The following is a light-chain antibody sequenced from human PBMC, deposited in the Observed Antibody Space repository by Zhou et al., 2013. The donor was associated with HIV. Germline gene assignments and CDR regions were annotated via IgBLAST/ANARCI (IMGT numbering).Light chain of an antibody. CDR1: KDISNS. CDR2: AAS. J-gene: IGKJ1*01. Sequence: DIQMTQSPSSLSASVGDRVTITCRASKDISNSLAWYQQKTGKAPKLLVYAASRLQSGVPSRFSGSGSGTDYTLTISSLQPEDFATYYCQHYYGSPTWPFGQGTKVEIK. V-gene: IGKV1-NL1*01. CDR3: QHYYGSPTWP.